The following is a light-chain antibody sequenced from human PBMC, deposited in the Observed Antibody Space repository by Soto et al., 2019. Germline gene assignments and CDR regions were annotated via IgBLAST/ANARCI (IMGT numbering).Light chain of an antibody. CDR3: QQLNSYPRRFT. Sequence: IQLTQSPSSLSASVGDRVTITCRASQGISSYLAWYQQKPGKAPKLLIYAASTLQIGVPSRFSGSGSGTDFTLTISSLQPEDFATYYCQQLNSYPRRFTFGPGTKVDIK. J-gene: IGKJ3*01. V-gene: IGKV1-9*01. CDR1: QGISSY. CDR2: AAS.